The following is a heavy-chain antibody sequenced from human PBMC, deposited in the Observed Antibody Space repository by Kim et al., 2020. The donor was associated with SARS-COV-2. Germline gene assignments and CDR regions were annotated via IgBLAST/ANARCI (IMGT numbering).Heavy chain of an antibody. J-gene: IGHJ5*02. V-gene: IGHV3-33*01. CDR2: IWYDGSNK. Sequence: GGSLRLSCAASGFSFTSYGMDWVRQAPGKGLEWVAVIWYDGSNKFYGDSVKGRFTISRDNPKNMLYLQLNNVTAEDTAVYYCGRQGYSFGSGSYFSRFDARGRGTLVTVSS. CDR3: GRQGYSFGSGSYFSRFDA. D-gene: IGHD3-10*01. CDR1: GFSFTSYG.